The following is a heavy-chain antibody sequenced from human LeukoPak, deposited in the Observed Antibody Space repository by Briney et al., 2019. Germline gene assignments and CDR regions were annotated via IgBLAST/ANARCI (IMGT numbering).Heavy chain of an antibody. Sequence: GESLKISCKGSGYSFTRNWSGWVRQMPGKGLEWMGIIYPGDSDTRYSPSFQGQVTISADKTIKTAYLQWSSLKASDTAMYYCARRVVNNRNWYFNLWGRGTLVTVSS. CDR2: IYPGDSDT. J-gene: IGHJ2*01. CDR3: ARRVVNNRNWYFNL. V-gene: IGHV5-51*01. D-gene: IGHD4-23*01. CDR1: GYSFTRNW.